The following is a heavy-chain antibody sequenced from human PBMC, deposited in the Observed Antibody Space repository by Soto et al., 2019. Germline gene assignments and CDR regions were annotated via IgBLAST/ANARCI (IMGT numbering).Heavy chain of an antibody. CDR2: ISENGDRQ. D-gene: IGHD4-17*01. Sequence: QVQLVQSGGGVVQAGNSLRLSCTASGLTFTSSSFHGVRQAPGRGLEWVAVISENGDRQYSTEPVRGRFLISRDSSKNTVYLQMNSLRPEDTGVYFCARRLETTVSALGYWGQGALVTVSS. CDR3: ARRLETTVSALGY. J-gene: IGHJ4*02. CDR1: GLTFTSSS. V-gene: IGHV3-30-3*01.